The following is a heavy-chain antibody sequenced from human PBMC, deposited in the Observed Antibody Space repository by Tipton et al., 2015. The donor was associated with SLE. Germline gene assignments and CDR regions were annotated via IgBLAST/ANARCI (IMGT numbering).Heavy chain of an antibody. CDR2: ISGSGGST. CDR3: AKDTSFYGDYYFDY. J-gene: IGHJ4*02. D-gene: IGHD4-17*01. Sequence: SLRLSCAASGFTFSSYAMSWVRQAPGKGLEWVSGISGSGGSTYYADSVKGRFTISRDNSKNTLYLQMNSLRAEDTAVYYCAKDTSFYGDYYFDYWGQGTLVTVSS. CDR1: GFTFSSYA. V-gene: IGHV3-23*01.